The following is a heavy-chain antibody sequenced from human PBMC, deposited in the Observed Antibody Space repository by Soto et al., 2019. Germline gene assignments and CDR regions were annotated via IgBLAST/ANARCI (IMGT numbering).Heavy chain of an antibody. Sequence: PSETLSLTCTVSGGSISSGGYYWSWIRQHPGKGLEWIGYIYYSGSTYYNPSLKSRVTISVDTSKNQFSLKLSSVTAADTAVYYCARDGQLEDWFDPWGQGTLVTVSS. J-gene: IGHJ5*02. D-gene: IGHD6-6*01. CDR2: IYYSGST. CDR1: GGSISSGGYY. V-gene: IGHV4-31*03. CDR3: ARDGQLEDWFDP.